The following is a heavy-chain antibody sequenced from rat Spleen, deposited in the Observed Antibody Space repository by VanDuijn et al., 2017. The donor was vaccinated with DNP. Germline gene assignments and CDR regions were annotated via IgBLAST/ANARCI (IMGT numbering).Heavy chain of an antibody. V-gene: IGHV2-41*01. CDR3: ARSPETSYIYFPWAY. Sequence: QVQLKESGPGLVQPSQTLSLTCTVAGFSLTSNSVHWFRQSPGKGLEWMGVIWNNGGTRYNSVLKSRLSISKDTSKSQVFLKMNSLQTEDTATYYCARSPETSYIYFPWAYWGQGTLVTVSS. D-gene: IGHD1-2*01. CDR2: IWNNGGT. J-gene: IGHJ3*01. CDR1: GFSLTSNS.